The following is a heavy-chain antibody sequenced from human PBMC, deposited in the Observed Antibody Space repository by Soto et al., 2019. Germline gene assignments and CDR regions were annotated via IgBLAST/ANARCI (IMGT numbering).Heavy chain of an antibody. CDR2: IWYDGSNK. CDR3: ARGPLWKAFDI. CDR1: GFTFSSYG. D-gene: IGHD3-10*01. V-gene: IGHV3-33*01. J-gene: IGHJ3*02. Sequence: QVQLVESGGGVVQPGRSLRLSCAASGFTFSSYGMHWFRQAPGKGLEWVAVIWYDGSNKYYADSVKGRFTISRDNSKNTLYLQMNSLRAEDTAVYYCARGPLWKAFDIWGQGTMVTVSS.